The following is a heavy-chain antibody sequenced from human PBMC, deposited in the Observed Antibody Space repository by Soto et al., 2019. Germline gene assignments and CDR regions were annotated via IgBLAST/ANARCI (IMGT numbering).Heavy chain of an antibody. CDR1: GGTFTSYD. D-gene: IGHD3-9*01. CDR2: MNPNSGNT. J-gene: IGHJ6*03. V-gene: IGHV1-8*01. CDR3: ARGRKYYDILTGSTHGYYYYYMDV. Sequence: ASVKVSCKASGGTFTSYDINWVRQATGQGLEWMGWMNPNSGNTGYAQKFQGRVTMTRNTSISTAYMELSSLRSEDTAVYYCARGRKYYDILTGSTHGYYYYYMDVWGKGTTVTVSS.